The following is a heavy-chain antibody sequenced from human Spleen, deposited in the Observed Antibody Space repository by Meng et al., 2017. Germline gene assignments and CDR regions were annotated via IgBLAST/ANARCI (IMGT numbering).Heavy chain of an antibody. J-gene: IGHJ4*01. CDR2: IISNVDGGTV. Sequence: GESLKISCAASGFTFSNYDMAWVRQAPGKGLEWIGCIISNVDGGTVDYAAAVKGRFFISRDDSENSFYLQMNSLKTEDTAVCYCSGHVDYWGHGTLVTVSS. CDR1: GFTFSNYD. V-gene: IGHV3-15*01. CDR3: SGHVDY.